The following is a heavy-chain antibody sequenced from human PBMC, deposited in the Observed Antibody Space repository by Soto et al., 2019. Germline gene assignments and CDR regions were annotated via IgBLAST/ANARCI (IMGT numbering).Heavy chain of an antibody. CDR1: GFSVIGNY. CDR3: ARSMMVRGVLFDL. J-gene: IGHJ4*02. Sequence: EVQLVESGGGLIQPGGSVRLSCEVSGFSVIGNYMSWVRQAPGKGLDWVSVIYSGGSRYYADSVRGRFTISRDESQNTLYLQMNNLRAEDTAVYYCARSMMVRGVLFDLWGRGSLVSVSS. CDR2: IYSGGSR. V-gene: IGHV3-53*01. D-gene: IGHD3-10*01.